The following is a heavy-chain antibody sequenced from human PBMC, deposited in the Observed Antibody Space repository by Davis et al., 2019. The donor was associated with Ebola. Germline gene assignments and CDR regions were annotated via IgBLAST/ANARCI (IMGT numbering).Heavy chain of an antibody. V-gene: IGHV3-30*03. D-gene: IGHD3-16*01. CDR3: ARDRGRFYYFDY. Sequence: GGSLRLSCAASGFTFSSYGMHWVRQAPGKGLEWVAVISYDGSNKYYADSVKGRFTISRDNSKNTLYLQMNSLRAEDTAVYYCARDRGRFYYFDYWGQGTLVTVSS. CDR1: GFTFSSYG. CDR2: ISYDGSNK. J-gene: IGHJ4*02.